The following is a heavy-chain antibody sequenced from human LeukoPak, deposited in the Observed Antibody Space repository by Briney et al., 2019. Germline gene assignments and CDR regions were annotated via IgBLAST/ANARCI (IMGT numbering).Heavy chain of an antibody. CDR1: GYSFTSYW. D-gene: IGHD6-6*01. CDR2: IYPADSDT. J-gene: IGHJ4*02. Sequence: GESLKISCKGSGYSFTSYWIGWVRQMPGKGLEWMGIIYPADSDTKYSPSLQGQVTISADKSISTAYLQWSSLKASDTAIYCCARLHLSTTASSSSGNFDYWGQGTLVTVSS. V-gene: IGHV5-51*01. CDR3: ARLHLSTTASSSSGNFDY.